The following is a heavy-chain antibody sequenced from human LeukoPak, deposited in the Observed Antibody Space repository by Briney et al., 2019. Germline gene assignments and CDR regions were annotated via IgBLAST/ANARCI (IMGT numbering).Heavy chain of an antibody. J-gene: IGHJ4*02. CDR3: AKSGPNCSSTSCNYFDY. D-gene: IGHD2-2*01. CDR1: GFTFSNFA. CDR2: ISGSGGST. V-gene: IGHV3-23*01. Sequence: GGSLRLSCAASGFTFSNFAMSWVRQAPGKGLEWVSAISGSGGSTYYADSVKGRFTISRDNSKNALFLQMNSLRAEDTAVYYCAKSGPNCSSTSCNYFDYWGQGTLVTVSS.